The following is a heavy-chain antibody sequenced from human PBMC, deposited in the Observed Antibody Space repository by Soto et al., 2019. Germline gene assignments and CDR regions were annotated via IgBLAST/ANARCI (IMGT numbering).Heavy chain of an antibody. J-gene: IGHJ4*02. CDR2: IDSSGST. CDR1: GDSIINGDYY. V-gene: IGHV4-30-4*01. Sequence: ASETLSLTCTVSGDSIINGDYYFSCIRQPPGSGLELIGYIDSSGSTYYNPSLKSRLTMSVDMSKNQFSLRLTSVTAADTAVYYCASRYLYWGQGLLVTVSS. CDR3: ASRYLY. D-gene: IGHD3-16*02.